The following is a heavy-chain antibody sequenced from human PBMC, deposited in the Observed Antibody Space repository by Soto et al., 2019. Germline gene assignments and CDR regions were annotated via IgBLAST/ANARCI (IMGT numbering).Heavy chain of an antibody. V-gene: IGHV3-23*01. J-gene: IGHJ6*02. Sequence: EVQLLESGGGLVQPGGSLRLSCAASGFTFSSYAMSWVRQAPGKGLEWVSAISGSGGSTYYADSVKGRFTISRDNSKNTLYLQMNSLRAEDTAVYYCAAGSWGHYYYGMDVWGQGTTVTVSS. CDR3: AAGSWGHYYYGMDV. CDR1: GFTFSSYA. D-gene: IGHD3-10*01. CDR2: ISGSGGST.